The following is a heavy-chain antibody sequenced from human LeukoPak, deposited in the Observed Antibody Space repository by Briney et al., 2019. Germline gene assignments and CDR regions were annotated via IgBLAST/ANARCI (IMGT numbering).Heavy chain of an antibody. CDR2: ISSRGGTI. V-gene: IGHV3-48*03. D-gene: IGHD1-1*01. CDR1: GFTFNNYE. CDR3: VRDWTTNTYDS. J-gene: IGHJ4*02. Sequence: GGSLRLSCAASGFTFNNYEMNWVRQAPGKGLEWISYISSRGGTIHYADSVKSRFTISRDNTKNSLYLQMNSLRAEDTAVYYCVRDWTTNTYDSWGQGTLVTVSS.